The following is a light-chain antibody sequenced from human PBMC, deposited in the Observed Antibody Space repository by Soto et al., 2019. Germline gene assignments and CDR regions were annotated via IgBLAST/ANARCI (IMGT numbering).Light chain of an antibody. Sequence: QSVLTQPPSVSGAPGQRVTIPCAGSSSNIGAGSEVHRYQQLPGTAPKLLIFGSTNRPSGVPDRFSGSKSATSASLAITGLQAEDEADYYCQSYDNSLSAYVFGTGTKVTVL. V-gene: IGLV1-40*01. CDR1: SSNIGAGSE. J-gene: IGLJ1*01. CDR2: GST. CDR3: QSYDNSLSAYV.